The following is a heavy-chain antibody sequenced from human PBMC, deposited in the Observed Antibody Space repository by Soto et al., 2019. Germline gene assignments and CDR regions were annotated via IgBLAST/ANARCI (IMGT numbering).Heavy chain of an antibody. CDR1: GLNFIDYY. D-gene: IGHD2-15*01. J-gene: IGHJ3*01. CDR3: VVVGRTS. CDR2: SKNKANSYIM. Sequence: EVQVVESGGGLVQPGGSLRLSCAVSGLNFIDYYFDWVRQSPGKGLEWVGRSKNKANSYIMEYAASVKGRFTISRDDSKNSVFLQMSSLKTEDTAVYHCVVVGRTSWGHGTTVTVPS. V-gene: IGHV3-72*01.